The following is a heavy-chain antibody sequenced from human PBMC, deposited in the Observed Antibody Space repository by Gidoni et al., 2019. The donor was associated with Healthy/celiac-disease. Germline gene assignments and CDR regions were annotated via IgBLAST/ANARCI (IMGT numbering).Heavy chain of an antibody. CDR1: GFTFSDHY. CDR2: TRNKANSYTT. CDR3: AMGGSGHYAFDI. Sequence: EVQLVESGGGLVQPGGSLRLSCAASGFTFSDHYMDWVRQAPGKGLEWVGRTRNKANSYTTEYAAAVKGRFSISRDDSKNSLYLQMNSLKTEDTAVYYCAMGGSGHYAFDIWGQGTMVTVSS. V-gene: IGHV3-72*01. D-gene: IGHD3-22*01. J-gene: IGHJ3*02.